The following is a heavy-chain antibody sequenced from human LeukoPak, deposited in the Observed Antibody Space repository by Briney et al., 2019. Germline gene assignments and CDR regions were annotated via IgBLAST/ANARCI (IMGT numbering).Heavy chain of an antibody. CDR1: GFTFDDYG. Sequence: GGSLRLSCAVSGFTFDDYGISWVRQAPGKGLEWVSSINWNGGSTDYADSVKGRFTISRDNAKNSLYLQMNSLRAEDTALYYCARVPPDDYGDYYYFDYWGQGTLVTVSS. J-gene: IGHJ4*02. CDR2: INWNGGST. V-gene: IGHV3-20*04. D-gene: IGHD4-17*01. CDR3: ARVPPDDYGDYYYFDY.